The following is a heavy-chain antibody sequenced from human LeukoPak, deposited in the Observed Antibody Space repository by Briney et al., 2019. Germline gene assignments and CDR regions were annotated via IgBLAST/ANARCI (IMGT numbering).Heavy chain of an antibody. J-gene: IGHJ4*02. D-gene: IGHD6-6*01. Sequence: GGSLRLSCAASGFTFSSYWMHWVRQVPGKGLVWVSRINSDGSSTNYADSVKGRFTISRDNAKNTLYLQMNSLRAEDTAVYYCARAGIAGRPPDFWGQGTLVTVSS. CDR2: INSDGSST. CDR1: GFTFSSYW. V-gene: IGHV3-74*01. CDR3: ARAGIAGRPPDF.